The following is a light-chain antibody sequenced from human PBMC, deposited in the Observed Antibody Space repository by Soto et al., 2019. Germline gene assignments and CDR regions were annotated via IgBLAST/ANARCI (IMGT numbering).Light chain of an antibody. J-gene: IGKJ2*01. CDR3: QQYGSSPPS. CDR2: GAI. V-gene: IGKV3-20*01. CDR1: ESVSSGY. Sequence: EIVLTQSPGTLSLSPGARVTLSCRASESVSSGYVGWYQQKPGQAPRLVIFGAIGRATGIPDRFRGSRSGTDFTRTISSLEPEDFAVYYCQQYGSSPPSFGQGTKLEIK.